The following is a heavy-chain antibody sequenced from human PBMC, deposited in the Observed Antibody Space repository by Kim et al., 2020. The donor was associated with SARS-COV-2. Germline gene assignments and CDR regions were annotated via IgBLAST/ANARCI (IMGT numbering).Heavy chain of an antibody. Sequence: ASVKVSCKASGYTFTSYYMHWVRQAPGQGLEWMGIINPSGGSTSYAQKFQGRVTMTRDTSTSTVYRELSSLRSEDTAVYYCARDQAVAGPDYWGKGTLVTVSS. D-gene: IGHD6-19*01. CDR1: GYTFTSYY. CDR3: ARDQAVAGPDY. J-gene: IGHJ4*02. CDR2: INPSGGST. V-gene: IGHV1-46*01.